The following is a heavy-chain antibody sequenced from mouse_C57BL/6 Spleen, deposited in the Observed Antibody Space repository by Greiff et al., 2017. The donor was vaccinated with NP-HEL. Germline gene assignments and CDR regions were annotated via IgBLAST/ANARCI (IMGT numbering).Heavy chain of an antibody. Sequence: VQLQQPGAELVKPGASVKLSCKASGYTFTSYWMHWVKQRPGQGLEWIGMIHPNSGSTNYNEKFKSKATLTVDKSSSTAYMQLSSLTSEDSAVYYCARYDDGYSFAYWGQGTLVTVSA. D-gene: IGHD2-3*01. CDR3: ARYDDGYSFAY. CDR1: GYTFTSYW. V-gene: IGHV1-64*01. CDR2: IHPNSGST. J-gene: IGHJ3*01.